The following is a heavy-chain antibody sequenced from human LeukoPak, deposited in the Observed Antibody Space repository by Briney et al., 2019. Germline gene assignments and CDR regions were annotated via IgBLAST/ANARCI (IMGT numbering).Heavy chain of an antibody. CDR1: GGSMSSYY. CDR2: IFTSGHT. J-gene: IGHJ4*02. Sequence: PSETLSLTCTVSGGSMSSYYWSWIRQPAGKGLEWIGRIFTSGHTNYNPALNSRVTVSVDTSKYQFSLKLSSVTAADTAVYYCARSYDRSGYSVGFDYWGQGTLVTVSS. V-gene: IGHV4-4*07. D-gene: IGHD3-22*01. CDR3: ARSYDRSGYSVGFDY.